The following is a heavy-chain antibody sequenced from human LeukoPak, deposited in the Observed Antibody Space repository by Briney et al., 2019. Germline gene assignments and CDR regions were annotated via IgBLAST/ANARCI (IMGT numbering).Heavy chain of an antibody. CDR3: ATGRLPYDYVWGSYRYGGYYFDY. CDR2: FDPEDGET. J-gene: IGHJ4*02. D-gene: IGHD3-16*02. V-gene: IGHV1-24*01. CDR1: GYTLTELS. Sequence: ASVTVSCKVSGYTLTELSMHWVRQAPGKGLEWMGGFDPEDGETIYAQKFQGRVTMTEDTSTDTAYMELSSLRSEDTAVYYCATGRLPYDYVWGSYRYGGYYFDYWGQGTLVTVSS.